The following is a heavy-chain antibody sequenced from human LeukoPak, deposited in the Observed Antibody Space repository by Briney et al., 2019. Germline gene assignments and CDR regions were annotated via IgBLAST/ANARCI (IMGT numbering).Heavy chain of an antibody. D-gene: IGHD3-10*01. V-gene: IGHV1-24*01. Sequence: ASVKVSCKVSGYTLTELSMHWVRQAPGKGLEWMGGFDPEDGETIYAQKFQGRVTMTEDTSTDTAYMGLSSLRSEDTAVYYCARGVYGSGSPGAFDIWGQGTMVTVSS. CDR1: GYTLTELS. CDR2: FDPEDGET. J-gene: IGHJ3*02. CDR3: ARGVYGSGSPGAFDI.